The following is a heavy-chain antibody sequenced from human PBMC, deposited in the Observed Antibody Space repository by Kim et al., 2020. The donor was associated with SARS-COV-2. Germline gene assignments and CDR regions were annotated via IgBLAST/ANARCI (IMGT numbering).Heavy chain of an antibody. D-gene: IGHD3-22*01. CDR3: ARDLAGADYYDSSGQFDY. CDR2: ISSSSSTI. Sequence: GGSLRLSCAASGFTFSSYSMNWVRQAPGKGLEWVSYISSSSSTIYYADSVKGRFTISRDNAKNSLYLQMNSLRDEDTAVYYCARDLAGADYYDSSGQFDYWGQGTLVTVSS. CDR1: GFTFSSYS. J-gene: IGHJ4*02. V-gene: IGHV3-48*02.